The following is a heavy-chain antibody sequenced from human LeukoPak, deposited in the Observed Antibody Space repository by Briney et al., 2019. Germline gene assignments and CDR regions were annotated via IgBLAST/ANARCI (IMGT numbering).Heavy chain of an antibody. CDR2: IIPIFGTA. D-gene: IGHD6-13*01. J-gene: IGHJ4*02. CDR1: GGTFSSYA. CDR3: ARDLAGLAAAGSDY. V-gene: IGHV1-69*05. Sequence: ASVKVSCKASGGTFSSYAISWVRQAPGQGLEWMGGIIPIFGTANYAQKFQGRVTMTRDMSSSTVYMELGSLRSEDTAVYYCARDLAGLAAAGSDYWGQGTLVTVSS.